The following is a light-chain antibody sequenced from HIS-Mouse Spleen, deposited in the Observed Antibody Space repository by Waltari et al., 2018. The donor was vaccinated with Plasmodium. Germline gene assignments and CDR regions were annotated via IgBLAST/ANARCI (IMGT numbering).Light chain of an antibody. CDR3: CSYAGSSTFV. Sequence: QSALTQPASVSGYPGQSITISCTGTSTDVGRYNLVSWYHQHPGKAPKLMIYEGSKRPSGVSNRFSGSKSGNTASLTISGLQAEDEADYYCCSYAGSSTFVFGGGTKLTVL. V-gene: IGLV2-23*03. CDR1: STDVGRYNL. J-gene: IGLJ3*02. CDR2: EGS.